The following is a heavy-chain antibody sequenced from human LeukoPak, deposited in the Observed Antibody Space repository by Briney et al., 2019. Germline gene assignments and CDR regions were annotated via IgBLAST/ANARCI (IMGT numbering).Heavy chain of an antibody. CDR1: GGTFSSYA. CDR2: IIPIFCTS. V-gene: IGHV1-69*01. D-gene: IGHD2-2*01. J-gene: IGHJ5*02. CDR3: ARAGQLLRGNWFDP. Sequence: SVKVSCKASGGTFSSYAISWVRQAPGQGLEWMGGIIPIFCTSNYAQKFQGRVTITADESTSTAYMELSSLRSEDTAVYYCARAGQLLRGNWFDPWGQGPLVPVSS.